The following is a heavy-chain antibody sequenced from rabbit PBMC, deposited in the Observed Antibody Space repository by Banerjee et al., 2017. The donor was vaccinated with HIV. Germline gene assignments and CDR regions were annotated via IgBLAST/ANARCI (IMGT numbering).Heavy chain of an antibody. J-gene: IGHJ6*01. CDR1: GFDFSSNV. V-gene: IGHV1S40*01. Sequence: QSLEESGGGLVKPGASLTLTCKASGFDFSSNVMCWVRQAPGKGLEWIAYIDAGSSGDTTFYASWAKGRFTISKTSSTTVTLQMTSLTAADTATYFCARESSSGYGQLDLWGPGTLVTVS. CDR2: IDAGSSGDTT. D-gene: IGHD1-1*01. CDR3: ARESSSGYGQLDL.